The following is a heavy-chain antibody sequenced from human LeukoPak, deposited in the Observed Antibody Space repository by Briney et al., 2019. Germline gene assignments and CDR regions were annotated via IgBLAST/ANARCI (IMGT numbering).Heavy chain of an antibody. V-gene: IGHV3-23*01. D-gene: IGHD3-16*01. CDR3: AKSLRLGPAYYFDY. CDR2: ISGSGGST. Sequence: PGASLRLSCAASGFTFSSYAMSWVRQAPGKGLEWVSAISGSGGSTYYADSVKGRFTISRDNSKNTLYLQMNSLGAEDTAVYYCAKSLRLGPAYYFDYWGQGTLVTVSS. J-gene: IGHJ4*02. CDR1: GFTFSSYA.